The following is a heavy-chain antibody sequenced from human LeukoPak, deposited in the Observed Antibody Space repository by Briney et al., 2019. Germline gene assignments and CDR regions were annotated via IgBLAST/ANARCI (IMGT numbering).Heavy chain of an antibody. CDR2: MSHDEVDE. J-gene: IGHJ4*02. CDR1: GFIFSDYA. Sequence: GRSLRLSCAASGFIFSDYAMHWVRQAPGKGLEWVAAMSHDEVDEYYAHSLRGRFTISRDNSKNTLFLQMDSLRAEDTAVYYCAKSSFSSSWVFDYWGQGTLVTVSS. D-gene: IGHD6-13*01. V-gene: IGHV3-30*18. CDR3: AKSSFSSSWVFDY.